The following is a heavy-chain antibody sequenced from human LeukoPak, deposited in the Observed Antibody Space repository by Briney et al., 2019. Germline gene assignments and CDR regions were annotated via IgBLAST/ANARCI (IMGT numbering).Heavy chain of an antibody. CDR3: ARDLEDYNNYGEMGF. CDR1: GFTFSTYA. V-gene: IGHV3-48*01. J-gene: IGHJ4*02. Sequence: GGSLRLSCAASGFTFSTYAMNWIRQAPGKGLEWISYITGSRGPIYYADSVKGRFTISRDNANNSLFLHMSSLRAEDTAVYYCARDLEDYNNYGEMGFWGQGTLVTVSS. D-gene: IGHD4-11*01. CDR2: ITGSRGPI.